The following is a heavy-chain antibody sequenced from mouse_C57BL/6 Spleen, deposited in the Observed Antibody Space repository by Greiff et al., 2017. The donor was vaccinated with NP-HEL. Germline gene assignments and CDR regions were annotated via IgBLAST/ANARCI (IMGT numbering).Heavy chain of an antibody. CDR2: IDPSDSYT. CDR1: GYTFTSYW. CDR3: AAYYDYGAGFAY. V-gene: IGHV1-69*01. J-gene: IGHJ3*01. D-gene: IGHD2-4*01. Sequence: QVQLQQPGAELVMPGASVKLSCKASGYTFTSYWMHWVKQRPGRGLEWIGEIDPSDSYTNYNQKFKGKSTLTVDKSSSTAYMQLSSLTSEDSAVYYCAAYYDYGAGFAYWGQGTLVTVSA.